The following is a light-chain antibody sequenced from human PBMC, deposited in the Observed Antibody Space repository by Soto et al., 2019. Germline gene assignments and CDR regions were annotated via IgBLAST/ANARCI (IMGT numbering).Light chain of an antibody. CDR2: GAS. J-gene: IGKJ2*01. Sequence: EIVMTQSPATLSVSPGERATLSCRASQSVSSNLAWYQQKPGQAPRLLIYGASTRATGIPARFSGSGSGTEFNLTISGLQSEDFAVYSCPQYNNWPVTFGQGTKLEI. V-gene: IGKV3-15*01. CDR1: QSVSSN. CDR3: PQYNNWPVT.